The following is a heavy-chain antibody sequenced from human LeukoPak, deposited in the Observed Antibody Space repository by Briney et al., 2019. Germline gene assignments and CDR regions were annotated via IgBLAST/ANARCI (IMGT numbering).Heavy chain of an antibody. CDR2: ISSSGSTI. CDR1: GFTFSSYE. V-gene: IGHV3-48*03. CDR3: ARDRDLYRYESIDAFDI. D-gene: IGHD5-18*01. Sequence: TGGSLRLSCAASGFTFSSYEMNWVRQAPGKGLEWVSYISSSGSTIYYADSVKGGFTISRDNPKNSLYLQMNSMRAEDTAVYYCARDRDLYRYESIDAFDIWGQGTMVTVSS. J-gene: IGHJ3*02.